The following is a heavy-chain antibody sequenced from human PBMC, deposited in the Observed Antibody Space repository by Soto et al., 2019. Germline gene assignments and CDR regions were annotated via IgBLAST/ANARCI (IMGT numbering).Heavy chain of an antibody. Sequence: SETLSLTCPFSGGSISSSSYYWGWIREPPGKGLEWIGSIYYSGSTYYNPSLKSRVTISVDTSKNQFSLKLSSVTAADTAVYYCARQSAAGIYYYYYYGMDVWGQGTTVT. V-gene: IGHV4-39*01. CDR2: IYYSGST. CDR3: ARQSAAGIYYYYYYGMDV. CDR1: GGSISSSSYY. D-gene: IGHD6-13*01. J-gene: IGHJ6*02.